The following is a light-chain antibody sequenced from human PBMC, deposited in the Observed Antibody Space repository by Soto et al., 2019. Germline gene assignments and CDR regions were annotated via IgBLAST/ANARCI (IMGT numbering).Light chain of an antibody. CDR2: DAS. CDR3: QQYVSYSWP. CDR1: QSISSW. V-gene: IGKV1-5*01. Sequence: EIQITQSPAPRSASVGKRPPITCRASQSISSWLAWYQQKPGKAPKLLIYDASSLESGVPSRFSGRGSGTEFTLTISSLQPDDFDTYSCQQYVSYSWPFGQGPKGE. J-gene: IGKJ1*01.